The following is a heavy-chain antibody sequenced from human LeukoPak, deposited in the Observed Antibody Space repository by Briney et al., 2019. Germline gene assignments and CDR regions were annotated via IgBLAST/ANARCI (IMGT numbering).Heavy chain of an antibody. CDR1: GFTFSTYS. CDR3: AREPYSSSWVDY. Sequence: GGSLRLSCAASGFTFSTYSMNWVRQAPGKGLEWVSSISSSSSYIYYADSVKGRFTISRDNAKNSLYLQMNSLRAEDTAVYYRAREPYSSSWVDYWGQGTLVTVSS. J-gene: IGHJ4*02. V-gene: IGHV3-21*01. CDR2: ISSSSSYI. D-gene: IGHD6-13*01.